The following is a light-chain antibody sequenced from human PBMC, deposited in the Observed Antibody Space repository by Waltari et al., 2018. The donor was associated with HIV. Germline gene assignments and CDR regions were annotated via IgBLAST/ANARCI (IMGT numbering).Light chain of an antibody. CDR2: SNK. CDR3: AAWDDSLNGFWV. V-gene: IGLV1-44*01. CDR1: SSNIGSNT. Sequence: QSVLTQQPSASGTPGQRVTISCSGSSSNIGSNTVNWYQQLPGPAPKLLISSNKPGPPGVPNRFSGSKSGTSASLAISGLQSEDEADYYCAAWDDSLNGFWVFGGGTKLTVL. J-gene: IGLJ3*02.